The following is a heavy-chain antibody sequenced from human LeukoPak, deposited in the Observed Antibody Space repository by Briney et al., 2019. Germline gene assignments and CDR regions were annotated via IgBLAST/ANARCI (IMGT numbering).Heavy chain of an antibody. J-gene: IGHJ4*02. Sequence: GGSLRLSCAASGFTFSSYAMSWVRQAPGKGLEWVSAISGSGGSTYYADSVKGRFTISRDNSKNTLYLQMNSLRAEDAAVYYCAKGQEPYYYDSSFHYWGEGTLVTVSS. V-gene: IGHV3-23*01. D-gene: IGHD3-22*01. CDR3: AKGQEPYYYDSSFHY. CDR2: ISGSGGST. CDR1: GFTFSSYA.